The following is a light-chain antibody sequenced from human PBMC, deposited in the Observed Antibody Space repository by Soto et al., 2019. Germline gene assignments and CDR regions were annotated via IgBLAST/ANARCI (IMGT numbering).Light chain of an antibody. J-gene: IGKJ1*01. V-gene: IGKV1-5*01. CDR2: AAS. CDR3: QQFYRYPWT. Sequence: DIQMTQSPSTLSASVGDRVAITCRASQSVTTWLAWYQQKPGPAPRLLIHAASSLNTGVPSRFSGSGARKEFTLTLSRMQPADIATYYCQQFYRYPWTFGQGTKVEI. CDR1: QSVTTW.